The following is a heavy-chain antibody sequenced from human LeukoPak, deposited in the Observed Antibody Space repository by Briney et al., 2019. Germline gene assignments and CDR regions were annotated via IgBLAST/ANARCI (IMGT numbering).Heavy chain of an antibody. CDR1: GGSFSGYY. CDR2: INHSGST. D-gene: IGHD5-24*01. J-gene: IGHJ4*02. V-gene: IGHV4-34*01. Sequence: SETLSLTCAVYGGSFSGYYWSWIRQPPGKGLEWIGEINHSGSTNYNPSLKSRVTISVDTSKNQFSLKLSSVTAADTAVYYCARGEMATITPYYFDYWGQGTLVTVSS. CDR3: ARGEMATITPYYFDY.